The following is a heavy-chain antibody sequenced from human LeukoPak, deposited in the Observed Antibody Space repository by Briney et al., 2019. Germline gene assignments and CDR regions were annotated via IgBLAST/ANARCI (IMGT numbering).Heavy chain of an antibody. CDR2: IYYSGST. D-gene: IGHD2-15*01. V-gene: IGHV4-39*01. J-gene: IGHJ4*02. CDR3: AFICTSGSCYSVDY. CDR1: GFTFSSYA. Sequence: GSLRLSCAASGFTFSSYAMSWVRQPPGKGLEWIGSIYYSGSTYYNPSLRSRVTISVDTSKNQFSLKLTSVTAADTAVYYCAFICTSGSCYSVDYWGQGTLVTVSS.